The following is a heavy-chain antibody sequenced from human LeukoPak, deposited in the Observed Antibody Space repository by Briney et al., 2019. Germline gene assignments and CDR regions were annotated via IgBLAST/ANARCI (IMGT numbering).Heavy chain of an antibody. CDR3: ARDQWGYGGSDY. CDR2: ISSSSSYI. V-gene: IGHV3-21*01. CDR1: GFTFSSYS. D-gene: IGHD4-23*01. J-gene: IGHJ4*02. Sequence: PGGSLRLSCAASGFTFSSYSMNWVRQAPGKGLEWVSSISSSSSYIYYADSVKGRFTISRDNSKNTLYLQMNSLRAEDTAVYYCARDQWGYGGSDYWGQGTLVTVSS.